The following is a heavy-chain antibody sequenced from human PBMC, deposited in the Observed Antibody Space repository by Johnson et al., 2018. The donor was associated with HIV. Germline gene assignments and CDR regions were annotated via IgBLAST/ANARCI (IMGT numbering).Heavy chain of an antibody. V-gene: IGHV3-30*14. J-gene: IGHJ3*02. Sequence: QVQLVESGGGVVQPGRSLRLSCAASGFSFSNYAMDWVRQAPGKGLEWVAVISSDGSNKYYADSVKGRFTISRDNSKNTLYLQMNSLRAEDTAVYYCAKVFDLGSGGAFDIWGQGTMVTVSS. CDR1: GFSFSNYA. CDR2: ISSDGSNK. D-gene: IGHD3-10*01. CDR3: AKVFDLGSGGAFDI.